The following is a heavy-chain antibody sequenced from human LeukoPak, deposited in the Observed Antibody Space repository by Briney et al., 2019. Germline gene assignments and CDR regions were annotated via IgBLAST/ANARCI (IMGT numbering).Heavy chain of an antibody. CDR2: INWNGGST. CDR1: GFTFDDYG. V-gene: IGHV3-20*04. D-gene: IGHD6-13*01. CDR3: ARDGESIAAACTGRGLYYYYYMDV. J-gene: IGHJ6*03. Sequence: GGSLRLSCAASGFTFDDYGMSWVRQAPGKGLEWVSGINWNGGSTGHADSVKGRFTISRDNAKNSLYLQMNSLRAEDTALYYCARDGESIAAACTGRGLYYYYYMDVWGKGTTVTVSS.